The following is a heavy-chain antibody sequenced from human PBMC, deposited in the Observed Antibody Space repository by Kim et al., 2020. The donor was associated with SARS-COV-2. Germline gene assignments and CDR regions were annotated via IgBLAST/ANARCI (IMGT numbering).Heavy chain of an antibody. D-gene: IGHD6-19*01. CDR3: ARGVAGGNSYTMDV. CDR1: GFTFSDYY. Sequence: GGSLRLSCAASGFTFSDYYMSWIRQAPGKGLEWVSYISSGGSTKFYADSAKGRFTISRANAKKSLYLQMNSLRAEDTAVFFCARGVAGGNSYTMDVWGQGTTVTVSS. CDR2: ISSGGSTK. V-gene: IGHV3-11*04. J-gene: IGHJ6*02.